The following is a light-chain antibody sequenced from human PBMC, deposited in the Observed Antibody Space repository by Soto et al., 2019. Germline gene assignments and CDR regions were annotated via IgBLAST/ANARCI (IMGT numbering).Light chain of an antibody. J-gene: IGKJ1*01. Sequence: EVVMTQSPATLSVSPGERATLSCRASQSVNANLAWYQQKPGQAPRLLIHGASNRATGIPARFSGSGFGTEFILTISSLQSEDFAVYYCQQYNTGLWTFGQGTKVEIK. V-gene: IGKV3-15*01. CDR1: QSVNAN. CDR3: QQYNTGLWT. CDR2: GAS.